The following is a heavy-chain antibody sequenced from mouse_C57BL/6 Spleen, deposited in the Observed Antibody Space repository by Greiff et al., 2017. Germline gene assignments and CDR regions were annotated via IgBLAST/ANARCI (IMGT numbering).Heavy chain of an antibody. Sequence: VQLQQPGAELVKPGASVKLSCKASGYTFTSYWMQWVKQRPGQGLEWIGEIDPSDSYTNYNQKFKGKATLTVDTSSSTAYMQLSSLTSEDSAVYYCARGNWDWGQGTTLTVSS. J-gene: IGHJ2*01. CDR2: IDPSDSYT. V-gene: IGHV1-50*01. CDR3: ARGNWD. D-gene: IGHD4-1*01. CDR1: GYTFTSYW.